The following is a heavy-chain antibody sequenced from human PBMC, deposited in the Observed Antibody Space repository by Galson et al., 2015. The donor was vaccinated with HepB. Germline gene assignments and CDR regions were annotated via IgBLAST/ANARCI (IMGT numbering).Heavy chain of an antibody. CDR3: ASMVVRGHNYGMDV. CDR2: ITPIFGTA. J-gene: IGHJ6*02. V-gene: IGHV1-69*13. Sequence: SVKVSCKASGGTFSRYAINWVRQAPGQGLEWMGGITPIFGTANYAQKFQGRVTITADESTSTAYMELSSLRSEDTAVYYCASMVVRGHNYGMDVWGQGTTVTVSS. D-gene: IGHD3-10*01. CDR1: GGTFSRYA.